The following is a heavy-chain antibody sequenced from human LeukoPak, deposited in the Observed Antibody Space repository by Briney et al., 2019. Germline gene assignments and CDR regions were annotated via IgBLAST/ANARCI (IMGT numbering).Heavy chain of an antibody. J-gene: IGHJ4*02. CDR2: INPNSGGT. D-gene: IGHD3-16*01. CDR3: AKTPPVSPYYFDY. Sequence: APVKVSCKTSGYTFTNYYIHWVRQAPGQGLEWMGWINPNSGGTNYAQKFQGRVTMTRDTSINTAYMELSRLRSDDTAVYYCAKTPPVSPYYFDYWGQGTLVTVSS. V-gene: IGHV1-2*02. CDR1: GYTFTNYY.